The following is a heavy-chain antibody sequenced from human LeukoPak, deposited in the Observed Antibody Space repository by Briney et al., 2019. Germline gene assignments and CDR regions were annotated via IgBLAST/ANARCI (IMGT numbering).Heavy chain of an antibody. CDR2: TVPTLSIA. V-gene: IGHV1-69*04. CDR1: GGTFTNYA. Sequence: SVKVSCKSSGGTFTNYALSWVRQAPGQGLEWMGRTVPTLSIANYAQKFQGRITISADKSTSTVYLELGSLRSEDTAVYYCASDFSTYHEEHSYYWGQGTLVTVSP. D-gene: IGHD3/OR15-3a*01. CDR3: ASDFSTYHEEHSYY. J-gene: IGHJ4*02.